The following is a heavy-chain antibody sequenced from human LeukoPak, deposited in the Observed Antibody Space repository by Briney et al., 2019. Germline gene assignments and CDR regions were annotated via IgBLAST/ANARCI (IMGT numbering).Heavy chain of an antibody. CDR3: ARDSGIVVALGSEYYFDY. CDR2: IIPIFGTA. CDR1: GGTFSSYA. D-gene: IGHD3-22*01. V-gene: IGHV1-69*13. Sequence: SVKVSCKASGGTFSSYAISWVRQAPGQGLEWMGGIIPIFGTANYAQKFQGRVTITADESTSTAYMELSSLRSEDTAVYYCARDSGIVVALGSEYYFDYWGQGTLVTVSS. J-gene: IGHJ4*02.